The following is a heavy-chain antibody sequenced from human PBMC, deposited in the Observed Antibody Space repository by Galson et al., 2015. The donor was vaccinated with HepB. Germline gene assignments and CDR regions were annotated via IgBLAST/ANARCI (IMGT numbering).Heavy chain of an antibody. CDR2: ISYDGSNK. V-gene: IGHV3-30*18. J-gene: IGHJ4*02. D-gene: IGHD1-26*01. CDR1: GFTFSSYG. CDR3: AKDLSGSYYSYFDY. Sequence: SLRLSCAASGFTFSSYGMHWVRQAPGKGLEWVAVISYDGSNKYYADSVKGRFTISRDNSKNTLYLQMNSLRAEDTAVYYCAKDLSGSYYSYFDYWGQGTLVTVSS.